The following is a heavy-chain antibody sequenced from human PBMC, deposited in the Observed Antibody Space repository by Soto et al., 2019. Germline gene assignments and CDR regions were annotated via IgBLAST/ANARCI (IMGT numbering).Heavy chain of an antibody. Sequence: QVQLVESGGGVVQPGRSLRLSCAASGFTFSSYGMHWVRQAPGKGLEWVAVIWYDGSNKYYADSVKGRFTISRDNSKNTLYLQMNSLRAEDTAVYYCARDVDYDFWSGYPRRRGMDVWGQGTTVTVSS. CDR1: GFTFSSYG. J-gene: IGHJ6*02. CDR3: ARDVDYDFWSGYPRRRGMDV. V-gene: IGHV3-33*01. CDR2: IWYDGSNK. D-gene: IGHD3-3*01.